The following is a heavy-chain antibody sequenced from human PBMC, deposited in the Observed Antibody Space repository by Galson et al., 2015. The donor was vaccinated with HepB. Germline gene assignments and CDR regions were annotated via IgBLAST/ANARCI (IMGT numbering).Heavy chain of an antibody. V-gene: IGHV3-33*01. D-gene: IGHD5-12*01. CDR3: ARDGGERGGYVGLLDY. CDR1: GFTFSSYG. J-gene: IGHJ4*02. CDR2: IWYDGSNK. Sequence: LRLSCAASGFTFSSYGMHWVRQAPGKGLEWVAVIWYDGSNKYYADSVKGRFTITRDNSKNTLYLQMNSLRAEDTAVYYCARDGGERGGYVGLLDYWGQGTLVTVSS.